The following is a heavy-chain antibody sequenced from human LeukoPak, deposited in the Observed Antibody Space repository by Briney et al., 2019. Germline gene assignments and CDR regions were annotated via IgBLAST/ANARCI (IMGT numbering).Heavy chain of an antibody. CDR3: ARDPDYYEADRYFDY. V-gene: IGHV1-18*01. D-gene: IGHD3-22*01. Sequence: GASVKVSCKASGYTFTSYGISWVRQAPGQGLEWMGWISAYNGNTNYAQKLQGRVTITADKSTSTAYMELSSLRSEDTAVYYCARDPDYYEADRYFDYWGQGTLVTVSS. CDR2: ISAYNGNT. J-gene: IGHJ4*02. CDR1: GYTFTSYG.